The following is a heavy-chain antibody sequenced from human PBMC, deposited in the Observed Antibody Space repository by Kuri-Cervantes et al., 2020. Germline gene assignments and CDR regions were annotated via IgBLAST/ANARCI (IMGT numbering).Heavy chain of an antibody. CDR1: GGTFSSYA. V-gene: IGHV1-8*02. CDR3: ATHSVGATTSWGYFDY. J-gene: IGHJ4*02. CDR2: MNPNSGNT. D-gene: IGHD1-26*01. Sequence: ASVKVSCKASGGTFSSYAISWVRQAPGQGLEWMGWMNPNSGNTGYAQKFQGRVTMTRNTSISTAYMELSSLRSEDTAVYYCATHSVGATTSWGYFDYWGQGTLVTVSS.